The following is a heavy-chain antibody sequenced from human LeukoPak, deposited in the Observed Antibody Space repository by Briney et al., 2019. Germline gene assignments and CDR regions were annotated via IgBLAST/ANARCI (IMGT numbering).Heavy chain of an antibody. V-gene: IGHV3-49*03. J-gene: IGHJ4*02. Sequence: GGSLRLSCAASGFTVSSNYMSWFRQAPGKGLEWVGFIRSKAYGGTTEYAASVKGRFTISRDDSKSIAYLQMNSLKTEDTAVYYCTRSEDYYDSSGYSTYYFDYWGQGTLVTVSS. D-gene: IGHD3-22*01. CDR2: IRSKAYGGTT. CDR3: TRSEDYYDSSGYSTYYFDY. CDR1: GFTVSSNY.